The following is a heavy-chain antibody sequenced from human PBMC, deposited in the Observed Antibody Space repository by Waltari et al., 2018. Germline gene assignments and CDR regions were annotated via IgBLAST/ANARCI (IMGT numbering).Heavy chain of an antibody. CDR3: AASTSGIAAAGIGFDP. CDR1: GYTFTSYD. J-gene: IGHJ5*02. Sequence: QVQLVQSGAEVKKPGASVKVSCKASGYTFTSYDINWVRQATGQGLEWMESMNPNSGNTGYAQKFQGRVTITRNTSISTAYMELSSLRSEDTAVYYCAASTSGIAAAGIGFDPWGQGTLVTVSS. V-gene: IGHV1-8*03. CDR2: MNPNSGNT. D-gene: IGHD6-13*01.